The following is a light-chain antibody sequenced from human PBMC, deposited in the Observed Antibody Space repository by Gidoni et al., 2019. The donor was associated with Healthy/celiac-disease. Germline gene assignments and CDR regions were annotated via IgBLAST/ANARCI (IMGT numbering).Light chain of an antibody. J-gene: IGKJ1*01. CDR3: QQSNSCPRT. Sequence: DIQMTQSPSSLSASVGDRVTLSCRASQNISSNLHWYQQKPGKAPRLLIYAASSLESGIPSRFSGSGSGTEFTLTISSLQSEDFATYYCQQSNSCPRTFGQGTKVEIK. V-gene: IGKV1-39*01. CDR1: QNISSN. CDR2: AAS.